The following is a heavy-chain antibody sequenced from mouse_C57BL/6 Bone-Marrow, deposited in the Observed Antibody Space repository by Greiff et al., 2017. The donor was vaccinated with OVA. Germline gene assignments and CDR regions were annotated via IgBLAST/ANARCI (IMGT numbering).Heavy chain of an antibody. V-gene: IGHV1-72*01. CDR2: IDPNSGGT. J-gene: IGHJ1*03. Sequence: VKLMESGAELVKPGASVKLSCKASGYTFTSYWMHWVKQRPGRGLEWIGRIDPNSGGTKYNEKFKSKATLTVDKPSSTAYMQLSSLTSEDSAVYYCEREEVYYDYDYWYFDVWGTGTTVTVSS. D-gene: IGHD2-4*01. CDR1: GYTFTSYW. CDR3: EREEVYYDYDYWYFDV.